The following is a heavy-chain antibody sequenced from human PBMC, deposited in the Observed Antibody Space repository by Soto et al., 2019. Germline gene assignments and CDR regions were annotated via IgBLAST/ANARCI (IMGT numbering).Heavy chain of an antibody. CDR3: AIPNAYYYDSSGYKPRPPAFDI. CDR1: GYSFTSYW. Sequence: GESLKISCKGSGYSFTSYWIGWVRQMPGKGLEWMGIIYPGDSDTRYSPSFQGQVTISADKSISTAYLQWSSLKASDTAMYYCAIPNAYYYDSSGYKPRPPAFDIWGQGTMVTVSS. J-gene: IGHJ3*02. CDR2: IYPGDSDT. V-gene: IGHV5-51*01. D-gene: IGHD3-22*01.